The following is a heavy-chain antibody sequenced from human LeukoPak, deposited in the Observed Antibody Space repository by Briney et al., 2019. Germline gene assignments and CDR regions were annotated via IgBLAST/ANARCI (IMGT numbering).Heavy chain of an antibody. CDR2: IYYSGST. CDR3: ARTQYYYDSSGRRNLYYYYYMDV. D-gene: IGHD3-22*01. Sequence: SETLSLTCTVSGGSINSSSYYWGWIRQPPGKGLEWIGSIYYSGSTYYNPSLKSRVTISVDTSKNQFSLKLSSVTAADTAVYYCARTQYYYDSSGRRNLYYYYYMDVWGKGTTVTVSS. J-gene: IGHJ6*03. CDR1: GGSINSSSYY. V-gene: IGHV4-39*07.